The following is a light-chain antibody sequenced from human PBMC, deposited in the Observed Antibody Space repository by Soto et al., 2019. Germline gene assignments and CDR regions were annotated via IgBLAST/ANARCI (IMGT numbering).Light chain of an antibody. Sequence: DIQMTQSPSSLSASVGDRVTITCRASQSISSYLNWYQQKPGKAPKLLIYAASSLQSGVPSRFSGSGPGTGFTLTISSLQPEDFATYYCQQSYSTPRTFGQGTKVDIK. CDR2: AAS. J-gene: IGKJ1*01. V-gene: IGKV1-39*01. CDR3: QQSYSTPRT. CDR1: QSISSY.